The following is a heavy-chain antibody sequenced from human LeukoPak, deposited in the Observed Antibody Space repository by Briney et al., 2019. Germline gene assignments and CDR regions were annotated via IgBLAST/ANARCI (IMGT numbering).Heavy chain of an antibody. J-gene: IGHJ6*04. CDR3: AKGLVAALGV. V-gene: IGHV3-48*01. CDR1: GFTFSSYS. Sequence: GGSLRLSCAASGFTFSSYSMNWVRQAPGKGLEWVSHISSSSSTIYYADSVTGRFTISRDNAKNSLYLQMNSLRAEDTAVYYCAKGLVAALGVWGKGTTVTISS. D-gene: IGHD2-15*01. CDR2: ISSSSSTI.